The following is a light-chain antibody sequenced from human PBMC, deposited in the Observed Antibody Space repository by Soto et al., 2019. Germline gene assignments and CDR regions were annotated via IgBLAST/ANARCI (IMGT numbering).Light chain of an antibody. CDR2: RDS. J-gene: IGLJ2*01. CDR1: NVGSKN. V-gene: IGLV3-9*01. Sequence: SYELPQPLSVSVALGQTATISCGGDNVGSKNVQGYQRKPGQAPLMVIDRDSGRPSEIPERFSGSHSGNTATLTITRAQGGDEADYYCQVWDSNTAHVLFGGGTKLTVL. CDR3: QVWDSNTAHVL.